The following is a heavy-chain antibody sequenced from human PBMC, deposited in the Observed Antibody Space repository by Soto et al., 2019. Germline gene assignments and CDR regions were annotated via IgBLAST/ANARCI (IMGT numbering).Heavy chain of an antibody. CDR2: INGGNGNT. Sequence: QVQLVQSGAEVKKPGAPVKVSCKASGYTFSAHAMHWVRQAPGQRLEWMGWINGGNGNTKYSGNLQGRVTITRDTSASTAYMELRSLRSDDTAVYYCASGSGTGYSSGWYLWGQGTLVTVSS. CDR1: GYTFSAHA. V-gene: IGHV1-3*01. D-gene: IGHD6-19*01. CDR3: ASGSGTGYSSGWYL. J-gene: IGHJ5*02.